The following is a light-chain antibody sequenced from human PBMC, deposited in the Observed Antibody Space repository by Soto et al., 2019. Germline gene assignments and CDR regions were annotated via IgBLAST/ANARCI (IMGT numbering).Light chain of an antibody. J-gene: IGKJ1*01. Sequence: IVMTQAPATMSVSPGERATLSCRARQSVSSNLAWYQQKPGQAPRLLIYGASTRATGIPARFSGSGSGTEFTLTISSLQPDDFATYYCQQYNSIPPWTFGQGTKVDIK. V-gene: IGKV3-15*01. CDR1: QSVSSN. CDR3: QQYNSIPPWT. CDR2: GAS.